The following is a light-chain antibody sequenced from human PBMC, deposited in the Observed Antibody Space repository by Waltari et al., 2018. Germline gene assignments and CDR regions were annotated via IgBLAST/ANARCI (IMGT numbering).Light chain of an antibody. CDR2: GAS. CDR3: QQNSNWRFT. J-gene: IGKJ3*01. Sequence: ELVMTQSPATLSLSPGERATLSCRASQSVSSSLAWYQQKPGQAPRLLIYGASSRATGIPDRFSGSGSGTEFTLTISSLEPEDVAVYYCQQNSNWRFTFGPGTKLDIK. V-gene: IGKV3D-15*01. CDR1: QSVSSS.